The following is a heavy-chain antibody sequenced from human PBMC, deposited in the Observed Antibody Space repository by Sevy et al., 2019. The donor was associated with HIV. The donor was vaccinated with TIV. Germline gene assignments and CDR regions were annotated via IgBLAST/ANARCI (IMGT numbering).Heavy chain of an antibody. CDR2: INPNSGDT. V-gene: IGHV1-2*02. CDR3: ERSDSSGWNDY. CDR1: GFTFTDYY. J-gene: IGHJ4*02. D-gene: IGHD6-19*01. Sequence: AAVKVSCKASGFTFTDYYIHWVRQAPGQGLEWMGWINPNSGDTNYAQNFQGRVTMTRDTSISTASMDLSTLRSDDTAVYYCERSDSSGWNDYWGQGTLVTVSS.